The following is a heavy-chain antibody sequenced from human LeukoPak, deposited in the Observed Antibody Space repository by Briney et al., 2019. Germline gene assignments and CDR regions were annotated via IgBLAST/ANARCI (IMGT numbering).Heavy chain of an antibody. J-gene: IGHJ4*02. V-gene: IGHV3-48*04. CDR1: GFTFSSYW. CDR3: ARDYDYGVHRSDY. D-gene: IGHD4-17*01. Sequence: PGGSLRLSCAASGFTFSSYWMSWVRQAPGKGLEWVSYISSSGSTIYYADSVKGRFTISRDNAQNSLYLQMNSLRAEDTAVYYCARDYDYGVHRSDYWGQGTLVTVSS. CDR2: ISSSGSTI.